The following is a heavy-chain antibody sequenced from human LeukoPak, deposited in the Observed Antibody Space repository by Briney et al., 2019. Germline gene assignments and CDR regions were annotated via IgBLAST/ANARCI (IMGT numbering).Heavy chain of an antibody. J-gene: IGHJ4*02. D-gene: IGHD6-13*01. CDR2: ISYDGSDK. CDR1: GFTFSSYA. V-gene: IGHV3-30*04. CDR3: ARASGQLVKSDLDY. Sequence: GGSLRLSCAASGFTFSSYAMHWVRQAPGKGLEWVALISYDGSDKYYADSVKGRFTISRDNSKNTLYLQMNSLRAEDTAVYYCARASGQLVKSDLDYWGQGTLVTVSS.